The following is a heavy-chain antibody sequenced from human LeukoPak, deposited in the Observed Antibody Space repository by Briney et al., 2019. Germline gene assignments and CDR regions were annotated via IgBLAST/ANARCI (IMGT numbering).Heavy chain of an antibody. CDR3: ASQGLRYFDWLLPFDY. CDR2: ISSSSSYI. Sequence: GGSLRLSCAASGFTFSSYSMNWVRQAPGKGLEWVSSISSSSSYIYYADSVKGRFTISRDNAKNSLYLQMNSLRAEDTAVYYCASQGLRYFDWLLPFDYWGQGTLVTVSS. J-gene: IGHJ4*02. CDR1: GFTFSSYS. D-gene: IGHD3-9*01. V-gene: IGHV3-21*01.